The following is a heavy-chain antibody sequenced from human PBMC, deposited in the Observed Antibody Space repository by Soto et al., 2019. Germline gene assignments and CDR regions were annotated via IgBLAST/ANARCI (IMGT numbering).Heavy chain of an antibody. Sequence: SSETLSLTCTVSGGSSSSSSYYWGWIRQPPGKGLEWIGSIYYSGSTYHNPSLKSRVTISVDTSKNQFSLKLSSVTAADTAVYYCASAYGSGTYDYWGQGTLVTVSS. J-gene: IGHJ4*02. CDR3: ASAYGSGTYDY. CDR1: GGSSSSSSYY. V-gene: IGHV4-39*01. CDR2: IYYSGST. D-gene: IGHD3-10*01.